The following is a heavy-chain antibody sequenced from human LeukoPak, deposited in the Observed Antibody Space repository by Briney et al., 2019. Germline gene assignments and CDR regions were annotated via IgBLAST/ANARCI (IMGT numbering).Heavy chain of an antibody. J-gene: IGHJ4*02. CDR1: GGTFSSYA. D-gene: IGHD1-26*01. Sequence: SVKVSRQASGGTFSSYAISWVRQAPGQGVEGMGRILLIFGTANYDKKFQGRVTITTDESTTTAYMELSSLRSEDTAVYYCARTSGSKYHTPYYFDYWGQGTLVTVSS. CDR2: ILLIFGTA. CDR3: ARTSGSKYHTPYYFDY. V-gene: IGHV1-69*05.